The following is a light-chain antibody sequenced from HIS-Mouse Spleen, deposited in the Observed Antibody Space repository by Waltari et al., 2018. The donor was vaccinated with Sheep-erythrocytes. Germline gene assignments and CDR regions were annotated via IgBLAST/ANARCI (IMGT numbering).Light chain of an antibody. CDR2: QDS. Sequence: SYKLTQPPPVSVSPGQTASITCPGDKLGDKYACWYQQKPGQSPVLVIPQDSKRPSGVPERFSGYNSGNTATLTISGTQAMDEADYYCQAWDRSTAVFGGGTKLTVL. V-gene: IGLV3-1*01. CDR1: KLGDKY. CDR3: QAWDRSTAV. J-gene: IGLJ2*01.